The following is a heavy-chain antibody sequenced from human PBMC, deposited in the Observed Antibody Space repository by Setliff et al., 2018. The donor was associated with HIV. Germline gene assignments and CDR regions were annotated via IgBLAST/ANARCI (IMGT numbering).Heavy chain of an antibody. D-gene: IGHD3-22*01. J-gene: IGHJ3*02. V-gene: IGHV4-59*11. Sequence: SETLSLTCTVSGGSISSHYWSWIRQPPGKGLEWIGSIYYSGSTNYNPSLKSRVTISVDTSKNQFSLKLSSVTAADTAVYYCARDKGRPHHFDNNGYYRSDTFDIWGHGTMVTVSS. CDR3: ARDKGRPHHFDNNGYYRSDTFDI. CDR1: GGSISSHY. CDR2: IYYSGST.